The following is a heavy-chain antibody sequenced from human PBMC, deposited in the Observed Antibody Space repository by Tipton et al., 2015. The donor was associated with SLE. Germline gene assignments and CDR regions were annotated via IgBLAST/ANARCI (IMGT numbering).Heavy chain of an antibody. CDR1: GGSISSGDYY. CDR2: IYYSGST. V-gene: IGHV4-30-4*01. D-gene: IGHD6-13*01. CDR3: ARGLAAAGIPFDY. Sequence: TLSLTCTVSGGSISSGDYYWSWIRQPPGKGLEWIGYIYYSGSTYYNPSLKSRVTISVDTSKNQFSLKLSSVTAADTAVYYCARGLAAAGIPFDYWGQGTLVTVSS. J-gene: IGHJ4*02.